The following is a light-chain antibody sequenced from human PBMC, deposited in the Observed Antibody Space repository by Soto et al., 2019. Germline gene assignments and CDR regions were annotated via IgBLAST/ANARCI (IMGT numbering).Light chain of an antibody. CDR1: QGISSY. J-gene: IGKJ1*01. CDR3: QQYYSPAWT. V-gene: IGKV1-8*01. CDR2: AAS. Sequence: AIRMTQSPSPLSASTGDRVTITCRASQGISSYLAWYQQKPGKAPKLLIYAASTLQSGVPSRFSGSGSGTDFTLTISCLQSEDFATYYCQQYYSPAWTFGQGTKV.